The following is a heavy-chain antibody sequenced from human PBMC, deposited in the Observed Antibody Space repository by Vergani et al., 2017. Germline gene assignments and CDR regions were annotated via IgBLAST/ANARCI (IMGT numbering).Heavy chain of an antibody. D-gene: IGHD2/OR15-2a*01. V-gene: IGHV3-23*04. CDR2: ISGSGVSA. J-gene: IGHJ4*02. Sequence: EVQLVESGGGLVKPGGSLRLSCTASEFTFSNYAMNWVRQAPGKGLEWVSGISGSGVSAYYTDSVKGRFTISRDNSKNTVYLQMNSLKAQDRATYYCAREERSNTSPFVGDWGQGTLVTV. CDR3: AREERSNTSPFVGD. CDR1: EFTFSNYA.